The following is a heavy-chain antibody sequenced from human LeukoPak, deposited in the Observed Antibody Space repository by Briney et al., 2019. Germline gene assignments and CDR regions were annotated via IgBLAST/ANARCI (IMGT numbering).Heavy chain of an antibody. J-gene: IGHJ3*02. CDR1: GYSITNYY. CDR2: ISYSGST. CDR3: ARDFNTAAGSGVDI. D-gene: IGHD6-13*01. V-gene: IGHV4-59*12. Sequence: PPETLSLTYTVSGYSITNYYWSWIRQPPGKGLEWIGYISYSGSTNYNPSLKSRVTISADMSKNQFSLKLSSVTAADTAVYYCARDFNTAAGSGVDIWGQGTMVTVSS.